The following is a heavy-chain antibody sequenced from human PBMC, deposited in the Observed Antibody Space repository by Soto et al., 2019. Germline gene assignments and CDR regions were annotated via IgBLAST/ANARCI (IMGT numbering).Heavy chain of an antibody. D-gene: IGHD2-21*02. CDR2: ISYDGSDK. CDR1: GFTFSSYA. Sequence: QVQLVESGGGVVQPGRSLRLSCAASGFTFSSYAMNWVGQAPGKGLEWVAVISYDGSDKYYADSVKGRFTISRDNSKNTLYLQMNSLRAEVTAVYYCARYIVVVTATYAFDIWGQGTMVTVSS. V-gene: IGHV3-30-3*01. J-gene: IGHJ3*02. CDR3: ARYIVVVTATYAFDI.